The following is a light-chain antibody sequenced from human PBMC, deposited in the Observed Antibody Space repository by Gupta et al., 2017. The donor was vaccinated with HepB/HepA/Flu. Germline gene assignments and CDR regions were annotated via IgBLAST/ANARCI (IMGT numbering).Light chain of an antibody. CDR1: QTISSY. CDR2: SAS. J-gene: IGKJ2*01. Sequence: DIQMIQSPSSLSASVGDRVTITCRTSQTISSYLNWYQKKPGEAPKLLIHSASTLQSGVPSRFSGSGSGTEFTLILSSLHPEDFATYYCQQSYSAPYTFGQGTKLEMK. V-gene: IGKV1-39*01. CDR3: QQSYSAPYT.